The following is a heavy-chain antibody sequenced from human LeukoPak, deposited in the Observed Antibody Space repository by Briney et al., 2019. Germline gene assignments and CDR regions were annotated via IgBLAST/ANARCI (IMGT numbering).Heavy chain of an antibody. V-gene: IGHV3-21*01. Sequence: GGSLRLSCAASGFTFSGYSMNWVRQAPGKGLEWVSSISSSSSYIYYADSVKGRFTISRDNAKNSLYLQMNSLRAEDSAVYYCARDLNDYYSYYFDYWGQGTLVTVSS. D-gene: IGHD3-22*01. CDR3: ARDLNDYYSYYFDY. CDR2: ISSSSSYI. J-gene: IGHJ4*02. CDR1: GFTFSGYS.